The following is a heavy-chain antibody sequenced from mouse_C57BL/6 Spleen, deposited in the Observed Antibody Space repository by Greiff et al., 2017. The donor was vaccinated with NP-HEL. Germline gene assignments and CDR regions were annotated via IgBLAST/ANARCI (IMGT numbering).Heavy chain of an antibody. CDR1: GYSITSGYY. V-gene: IGHV3-6*01. D-gene: IGHD3-1*01. CDR2: ISYDGSN. J-gene: IGHJ3*01. CDR3: ARDLGLLFAY. Sequence: EVQRVESGPGLVKPSQSLSLTCSVTGYSITSGYYWNWIRQFPGNKLEWMGYISYDGSNNYNPSLKNRISITRDTSKNQFFLKLNSVTTEDTATYYCARDLGLLFAYWGQGTLVTVSA.